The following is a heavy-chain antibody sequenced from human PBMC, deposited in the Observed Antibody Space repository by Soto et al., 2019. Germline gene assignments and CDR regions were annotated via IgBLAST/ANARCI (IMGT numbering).Heavy chain of an antibody. Sequence: ASVKVSCKTSGYTFASYDINWVRQAPGQGLEWVGWVNTNSDDTRSAQKFRGRLTLTRDKSMRAVYMKLSNLRPDDTAVYYCAREWSAAGHFYGMDAWGQGTTVTVSS. CDR2: VNTNSDDT. CDR3: AREWSAAGHFYGMDA. CDR1: GYTFASYD. V-gene: IGHV1-8*01. D-gene: IGHD6-13*01. J-gene: IGHJ6*02.